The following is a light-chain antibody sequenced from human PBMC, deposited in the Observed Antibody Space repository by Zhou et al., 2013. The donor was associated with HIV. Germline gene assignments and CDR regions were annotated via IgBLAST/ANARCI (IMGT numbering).Light chain of an antibody. CDR1: QGISSY. Sequence: AIRMTQSPSSFSASTGDRVTITCRASQGISSYLAWYQQKPGKAPKLLIYAASTLQSGVPSRFSGSGSGTDFTLTISSLQPDDYATYYCQQYNTYPITFGQGTRLEI. V-gene: IGKV1-8*01. CDR2: AAS. CDR3: QQYNTYPIT. J-gene: IGKJ5*01.